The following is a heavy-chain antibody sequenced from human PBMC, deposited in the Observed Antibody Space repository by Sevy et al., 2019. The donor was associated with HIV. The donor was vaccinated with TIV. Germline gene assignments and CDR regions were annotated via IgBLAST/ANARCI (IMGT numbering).Heavy chain of an antibody. J-gene: IGHJ3*02. V-gene: IGHV3-33*01. CDR3: ARADYYDSSGYAFDI. D-gene: IGHD3-22*01. CDR2: IWYDGSNK. CDR1: GFTFSSYG. Sequence: GGSLRLSCAASGFTFSSYGMHWVRQAPGKGLEWVAVIWYDGSNKYCADSVKGRFTISRDNSKNTLYLQMNSLRAEDTAVYYCARADYYDSSGYAFDIWGQGTMVTVSS.